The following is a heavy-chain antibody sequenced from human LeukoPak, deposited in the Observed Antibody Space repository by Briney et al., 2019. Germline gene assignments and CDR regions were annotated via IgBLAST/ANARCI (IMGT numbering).Heavy chain of an antibody. CDR1: GLTFSSYA. CDR2: VSGGGDGS. CDR3: GSDPNGNYVGALGF. Sequence: QPGGSLRLSCVASGLTFSSYALAWVRQTPGKGLEWVAAVSGGGDGSHFADSVKGRSTISRDNSKNTIYLQMNNLRADDTAIYFCGSDPNGNYVGALGFWGRGTLVTVSS. J-gene: IGHJ4*01. D-gene: IGHD2-8*01. V-gene: IGHV3-23*01.